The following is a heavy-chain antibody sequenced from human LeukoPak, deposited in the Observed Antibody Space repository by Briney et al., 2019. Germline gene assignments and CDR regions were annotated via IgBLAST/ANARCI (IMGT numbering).Heavy chain of an antibody. Sequence: TLSLTCAVSGGSIRSGGYSWGWVRHPPGKGLGWVLGISWNSGSIGYAASVKGRFTISRDNAKNSLYLQMNSLRPEDTALYYCARQGHSGWELTRWGRGTLVTVSS. CDR3: ARQGHSGWELTR. CDR1: GGSIRSGGYS. J-gene: IGHJ4*02. D-gene: IGHD1-26*01. V-gene: IGHV3-9*01. CDR2: ISWNSGSI.